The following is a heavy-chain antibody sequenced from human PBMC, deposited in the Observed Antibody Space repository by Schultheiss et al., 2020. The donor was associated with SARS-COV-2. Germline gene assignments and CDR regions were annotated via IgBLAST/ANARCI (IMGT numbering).Heavy chain of an antibody. Sequence: KISCKASGGTFSSYAISWVRQAPGQGLEWMGGIIPIFGTANYAQKFQGRVTITADESTSTAYMELSSLRSEDTAVYYCARDCSSTSCDLYYYYGMDVWGQGTTVTVSS. CDR1: GGTFSSYA. J-gene: IGHJ6*02. V-gene: IGHV1-69*01. CDR2: IIPIFGTA. CDR3: ARDCSSTSCDLYYYYGMDV. D-gene: IGHD2-2*01.